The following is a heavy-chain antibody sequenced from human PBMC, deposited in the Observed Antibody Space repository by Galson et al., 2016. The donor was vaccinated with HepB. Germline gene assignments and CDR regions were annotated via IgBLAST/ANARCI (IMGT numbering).Heavy chain of an antibody. V-gene: IGHV3-23*01. CDR2: SSGRDDRT. J-gene: IGHJ4*02. D-gene: IGHD6-19*01. CDR3: AKESPPGRGWSTVEF. Sequence: SLRLSCAASGFTFSSYGMSWVRQAPGKGLEWVSASSGRDDRTYYADSVKGRFTISRDNSKNTLYLQMNNLRAEDTAVYYCAKESPPGRGWSTVEFWGQGTLVTVSS. CDR1: GFTFSSYG.